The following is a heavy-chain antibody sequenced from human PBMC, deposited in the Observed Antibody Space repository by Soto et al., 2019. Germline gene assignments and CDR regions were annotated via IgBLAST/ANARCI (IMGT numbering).Heavy chain of an antibody. J-gene: IGHJ4*02. CDR3: AREKGYISGPKNFDY. Sequence: TLSLTCTVSGASISSGDYFWSWIRQSPGKGLEWIGYIYDSGSSYYNPSLKSRVTMSVDTSKNQFSLKLSSVTAADTAVYYCAREKGYISGPKNFDYWGQGTLVTVSS. CDR2: IYDSGSS. V-gene: IGHV4-30-4*01. D-gene: IGHD5-12*01. CDR1: GASISSGDYF.